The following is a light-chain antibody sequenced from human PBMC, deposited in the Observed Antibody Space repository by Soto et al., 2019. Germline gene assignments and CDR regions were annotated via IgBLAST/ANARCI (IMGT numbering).Light chain of an antibody. CDR2: GAS. CDR3: QQYNDWPFT. V-gene: IGKV3-15*01. J-gene: IGKJ3*01. Sequence: EIVMTQSPGTLSVSPGERATLSCRASQSVSSNLAWYQQKPGQGPRLLIYGASTRATGIPARFSGSGSGTEFTLTISSLQSEDFAVYYCQQYNDWPFTFGPGTKVDIK. CDR1: QSVSSN.